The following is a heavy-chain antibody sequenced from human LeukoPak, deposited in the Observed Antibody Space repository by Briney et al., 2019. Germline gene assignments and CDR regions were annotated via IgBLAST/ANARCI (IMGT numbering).Heavy chain of an antibody. CDR2: IEHSGST. D-gene: IGHD3-22*01. CDR3: ARAQYYYDSSGYRGRYYYGMDV. V-gene: IGHV4-34*01. CDR1: GGSFSGYY. Sequence: SETLSLTCAVYGGSFSGYYWSWIRQPPGKGLEWIGEIEHSGSTNYNPSLKSRVTISVDTSKNQFSLKLSSVTAADTAVYYCARAQYYYDSSGYRGRYYYGMDVWGQGTTVTVSS. J-gene: IGHJ6*02.